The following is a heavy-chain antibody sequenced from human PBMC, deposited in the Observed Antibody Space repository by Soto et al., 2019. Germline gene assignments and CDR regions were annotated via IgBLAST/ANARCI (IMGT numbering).Heavy chain of an antibody. J-gene: IGHJ4*02. D-gene: IGHD2-2*02. Sequence: SETLSLTCAVYGGSFSGYYWSWIRQPPGKGLEWIGEINHSGSTNYNPSLKSRVTISVDTSKNQFSLKLSSVTAADTAVYYFARLLGYCSSTSCYNARFDYWGQGTLVTVSS. CDR2: INHSGST. CDR1: GGSFSGYY. V-gene: IGHV4-34*01. CDR3: ARLLGYCSSTSCYNARFDY.